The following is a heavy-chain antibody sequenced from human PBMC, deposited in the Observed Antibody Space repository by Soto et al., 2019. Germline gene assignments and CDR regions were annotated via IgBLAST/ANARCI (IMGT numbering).Heavy chain of an antibody. Sequence: LRLSCAASGFTFSRYDMHWVRQCTGKGLEWLSGIGTVGDTYYPDSVKGRFSISREDAENSLYLQMESLRVGDTAVYYCARGSLANYYDRSGFHYYGMDVWGQGTTVTVSS. CDR1: GFTFSRYD. CDR2: IGTVGDT. D-gene: IGHD3-22*01. CDR3: ARGSLANYYDRSGFHYYGMDV. V-gene: IGHV3-13*01. J-gene: IGHJ6*02.